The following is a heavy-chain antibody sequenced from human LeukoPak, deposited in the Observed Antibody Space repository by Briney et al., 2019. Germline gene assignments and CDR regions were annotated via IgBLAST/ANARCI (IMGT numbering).Heavy chain of an antibody. CDR1: GYTFTSYG. V-gene: IGHV1-18*01. CDR3: ARSGAYYYDSSGYYAVGY. J-gene: IGHJ4*02. CDR2: ISAYSGNT. Sequence: ASVKVSCKASGYTFTSYGISWVRQAPGQGLEWMGWISAYSGNTNYAQKLQGRVTMTTDTSTSTAYMELRSLRSDDTAVYYCARSGAYYYDSSGYYAVGYWGQGTLVTVSS. D-gene: IGHD3-22*01.